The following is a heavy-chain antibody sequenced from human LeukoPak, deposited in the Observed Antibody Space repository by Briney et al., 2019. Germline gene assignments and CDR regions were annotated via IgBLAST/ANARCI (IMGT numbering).Heavy chain of an antibody. CDR2: IIPILGIA. J-gene: IGHJ5*02. Sequence: GSSVKVSCKASGGTFSSYAISWVRQAPGQGLEWMGRIIPILGIANYAQKFQGRVTITADKSTSTAYMELSSLRSEDTAVYYCARDQGDSSSWYDEPWAGENWFDPWGQGTLVTVSS. D-gene: IGHD6-13*01. CDR3: ARDQGDSSSWYDEPWAGENWFDP. CDR1: GGTFSSYA. V-gene: IGHV1-69*04.